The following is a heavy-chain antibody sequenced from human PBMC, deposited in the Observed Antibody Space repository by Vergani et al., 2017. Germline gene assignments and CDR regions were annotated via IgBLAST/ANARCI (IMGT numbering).Heavy chain of an antibody. Sequence: EVQLVESGGGLVQPGGSLRLSCAASGFTFSDHYMDWVRQAPGKGLEWVGRTRNKANSYTTEYAASVKGRFTISRDDSKNSLYLQMNSLRAEDTAVYYCAKGTIMLRYFDWLPRGDAFDIWGQGTMVTVSS. V-gene: IGHV3-72*01. CDR1: GFTFSDHY. J-gene: IGHJ3*02. D-gene: IGHD3-9*01. CDR2: TRNKANSYTT. CDR3: AKGTIMLRYFDWLPRGDAFDI.